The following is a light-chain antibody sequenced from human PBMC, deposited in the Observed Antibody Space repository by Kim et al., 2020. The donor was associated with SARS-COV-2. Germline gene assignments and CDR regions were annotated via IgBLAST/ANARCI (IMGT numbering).Light chain of an antibody. Sequence: QSALTQPASVSGSPGQSITISCTGTSSNVGGYNYVSCYQQHPGKAPKLMIYDVGTRPSGFSDRFSGSKSGNTASLTISGLQTEDEADYYCSSYTTTTTRVFGGGTQLTVL. CDR2: DVG. CDR1: SSNVGGYNY. J-gene: IGLJ3*02. V-gene: IGLV2-14*03. CDR3: SSYTTTTTRV.